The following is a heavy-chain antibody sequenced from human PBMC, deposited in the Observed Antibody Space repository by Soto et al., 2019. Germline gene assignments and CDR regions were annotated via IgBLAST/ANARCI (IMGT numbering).Heavy chain of an antibody. CDR2: IWYDGSNK. J-gene: IGHJ6*02. CDR1: GFTFNTYG. D-gene: IGHD2-8*02. V-gene: IGHV3-33*08. Sequence: QVQLVESGGGVVQPGGSLRLSCTTSGFTFNTYGMYWVRQAPGKGLEWVAIIWYDGSNKYYGDSVKGRFTISRDNSKNTLYLKMNSLRAEDTALYYCPRGDSTGAYCSSWPFNYGVDVWGQGTTVTVAS. CDR3: PRGDSTGAYCSSWPFNYGVDV.